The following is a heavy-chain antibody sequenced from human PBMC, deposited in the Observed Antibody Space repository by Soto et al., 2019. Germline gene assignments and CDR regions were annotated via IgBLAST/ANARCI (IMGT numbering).Heavy chain of an antibody. J-gene: IGHJ6*02. CDR3: AREDCSGGSCYSGIYYYYYGMDV. Sequence: GGSLRLSCAASGFTFSSYWMHWVRQAPGKGLVWVSRINSDGSSTSYADSVKGRFTISRDNAKNTLNLQMNSLRAEDTAVYYCAREDCSGGSCYSGIYYYYYGMDVWGQGTTVTVSS. CDR1: GFTFSSYW. V-gene: IGHV3-74*01. D-gene: IGHD2-15*01. CDR2: INSDGSST.